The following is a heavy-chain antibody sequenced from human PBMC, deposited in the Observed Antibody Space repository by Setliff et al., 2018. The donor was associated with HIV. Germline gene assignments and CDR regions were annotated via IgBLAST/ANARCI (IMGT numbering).Heavy chain of an antibody. Sequence: PSETLSLTCTVTGGSINSGGYSWSWIRQPPGKGLEWVSSISSSSYYIYYADSVKGRFTISRDNAKNSLFLQMNSLRAEDTAVYYCASIELAAMVPVDYWGQGTLVTVSS. V-gene: IGHV3-21*01. J-gene: IGHJ4*02. CDR3: ASIELAAMVPVDY. D-gene: IGHD5-18*01. CDR1: GGSINSGGYS. CDR2: ISSSSYYI.